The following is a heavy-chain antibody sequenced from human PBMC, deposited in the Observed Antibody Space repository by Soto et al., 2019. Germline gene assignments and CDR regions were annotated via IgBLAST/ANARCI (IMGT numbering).Heavy chain of an antibody. J-gene: IGHJ4*02. Sequence: GGSLRLSCAASGFTFSSYSMNWVRQAPGKGLEWVSYISSSSSTIYYADSVKGRFTISRDNAKNSLYLQMNSLRDEDTAVYYCARELYYDFWSGYYSGIDYWGQGTLVTVSS. V-gene: IGHV3-48*02. CDR2: ISSSSSTI. CDR3: ARELYYDFWSGYYSGIDY. CDR1: GFTFSSYS. D-gene: IGHD3-3*01.